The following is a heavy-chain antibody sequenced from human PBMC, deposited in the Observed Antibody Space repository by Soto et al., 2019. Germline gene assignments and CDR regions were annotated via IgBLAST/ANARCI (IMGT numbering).Heavy chain of an antibody. CDR3: ARCMRAIRTDDVFDI. CDR2: IIPMYGAA. J-gene: IGHJ3*02. Sequence: SVKVSCKASGDTFNKFGISWERQAPGQGLEWMGGIIPMYGAANSAQKFRDRVSITADESTNTAYMELSSLRSEDTAIYFCARCMRAIRTDDVFDIWGKGTVVTVS. V-gene: IGHV1-69*13. CDR1: GDTFNKFG.